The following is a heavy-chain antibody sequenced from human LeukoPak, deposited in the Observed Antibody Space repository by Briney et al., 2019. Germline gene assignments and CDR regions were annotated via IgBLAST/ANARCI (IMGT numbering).Heavy chain of an antibody. CDR1: GGSISSGDYY. D-gene: IGHD3-3*01. CDR2: IYYSGST. J-gene: IGHJ4*02. CDR3: ASVRFLEWLPFDY. Sequence: SQTLSLTCTVSGGSISSGDYYWSWIRQPPGKGLEWIGYIYYSGSTYYSPSLKSRVTISVDTSKNQFSLKLSSVTAADTAVYYCASVRFLEWLPFDYWGQGTLVTVSS. V-gene: IGHV4-30-4*08.